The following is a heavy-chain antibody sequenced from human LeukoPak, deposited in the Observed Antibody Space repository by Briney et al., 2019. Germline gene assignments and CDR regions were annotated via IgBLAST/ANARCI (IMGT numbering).Heavy chain of an antibody. CDR1: GGTFSSYA. Sequence: ASVKVSCKASGGTFSSYAISWVRQAPGQGLEWMGRIIPILGIANYAQKFQGRVTITADKSTSTAYMELSSLRSEDTAVYYCARGKGPAAILYYYYYGMDVWGQGTTVTVSS. CDR3: ARGKGPAAILYYYYYGMDV. J-gene: IGHJ6*02. CDR2: IIPILGIA. V-gene: IGHV1-69*04. D-gene: IGHD2-2*01.